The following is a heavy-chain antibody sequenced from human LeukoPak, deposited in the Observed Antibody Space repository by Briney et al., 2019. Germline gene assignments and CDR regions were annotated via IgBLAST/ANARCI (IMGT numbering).Heavy chain of an antibody. Sequence: GASVKVSCKASGYIVTGYYLHWVRQAPGQGLEWMGWINPHTGGTLYAQKFLGRVTMTRDTSINTAYMGLNNLKSDDTAVYFCARGTGSSWSDPWGQGTLVTVSS. CDR3: ARGTGSSWSDP. CDR2: INPHTGGT. V-gene: IGHV1-2*02. J-gene: IGHJ5*02. CDR1: GYIVTGYY. D-gene: IGHD1-1*01.